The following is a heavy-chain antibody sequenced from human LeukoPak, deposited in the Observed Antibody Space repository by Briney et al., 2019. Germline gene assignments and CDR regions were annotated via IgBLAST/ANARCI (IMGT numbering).Heavy chain of an antibody. CDR1: GFTLSSYW. D-gene: IGHD1-1*01. CDR3: KSGGAAPGSFDY. J-gene: IGHJ4*02. Sequence: GGSLRLSCGASGFTLSSYWMSWMRQAPGKGLEWVANIKYDGNEEYYVDSVKGRFTTSRDNAKNSLYLKLNSLRVEDTAVYYCKSGGAAPGSFDYWGQGTLVTVSP. V-gene: IGHV3-7*01. CDR2: IKYDGNEE.